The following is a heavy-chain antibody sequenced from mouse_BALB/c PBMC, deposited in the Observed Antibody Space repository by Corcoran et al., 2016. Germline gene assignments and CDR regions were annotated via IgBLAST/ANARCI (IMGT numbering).Heavy chain of an antibody. CDR2: INPNNGGT. J-gene: IGHJ4*01. CDR3: ARYDYAMDY. CDR1: GYTFTDCN. V-gene: IGHV1-18*01. Sequence: EVLLQQSGPELVKPGASVKIPCKASGYTFTDCNMDWVKQSHGKSLEWIGDINPNNGGTIYNQKFKGKATLTVDKSSSTAYMELRSLTSEDTAVYYCARYDYAMDYWGQGTSVTVSS. D-gene: IGHD2-14*01.